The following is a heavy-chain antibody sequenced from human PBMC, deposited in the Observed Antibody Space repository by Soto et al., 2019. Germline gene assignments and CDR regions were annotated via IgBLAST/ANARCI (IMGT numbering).Heavy chain of an antibody. V-gene: IGHV4-59*01. CDR2: LYYSGST. D-gene: IGHD2-15*01. CDR1: GGSTSSSY. Sequence: SETLSLTCTVSGGSTSSSYWSWIRQPPGKGLEWIGYLYYSGSTNYHPSLKSRLTISVDTSKNQLSLKLSSVTAVDTAVYYCARVVASNAFDIWGQGTMVTVSS. J-gene: IGHJ3*02. CDR3: ARVVASNAFDI.